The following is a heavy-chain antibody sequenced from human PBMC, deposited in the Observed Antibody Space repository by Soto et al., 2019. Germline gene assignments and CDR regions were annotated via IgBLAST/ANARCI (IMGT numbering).Heavy chain of an antibody. V-gene: IGHV2-26*01. J-gene: IGHJ5*02. CDR2: IDSSGEK. D-gene: IGHD6-19*01. CDR1: GLSITDSEMG. Sequence: QVTLKESGPVLVKPTETLTLRCPVSGLSITDSEMGVSWIRQPPGQPLEWLAHIDSSGEKSYRTFLKSRLAISKDTSKSQIVLTRTNMDPADTATYYCARRHLAVAVSPWFDPWGQGIPVTVSS. CDR3: ARRHLAVAVSPWFDP.